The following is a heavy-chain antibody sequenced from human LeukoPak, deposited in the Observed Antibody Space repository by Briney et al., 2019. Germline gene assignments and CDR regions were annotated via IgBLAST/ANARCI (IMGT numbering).Heavy chain of an antibody. V-gene: IGHV5-51*01. J-gene: IGHJ4*02. CDR2: IYPGDSDT. Sequence: GESLQISCKGSGYSFTSYWIGWVRQMPGKGLEWMGIIYPGDSDTRYSPSFEGQVTISADKSISTAYLQWSSLKASDTAMYYCARQSWSTEGRMDNWGQGTLVTVSS. CDR1: GYSFTSYW. CDR3: ARQSWSTEGRMDN. D-gene: IGHD5/OR15-5a*01.